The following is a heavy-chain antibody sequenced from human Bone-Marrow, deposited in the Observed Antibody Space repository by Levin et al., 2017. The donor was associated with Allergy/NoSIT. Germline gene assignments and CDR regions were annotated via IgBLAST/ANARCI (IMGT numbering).Heavy chain of an antibody. CDR3: AREHVVVPSPISYYFYGMDV. Sequence: LSLPCAASGFAFSSYWMSWVRQAPGKGLEWVANIKHDGSENHYVDSVKGRFTISRDNAKNSVYLQLNSLRSDDTAVYYCAREHVVVPSPISYYFYGMDVWGQGTTVTVSS. V-gene: IGHV3-7*01. CDR2: IKHDGSEN. J-gene: IGHJ6*02. D-gene: IGHD6-6*01. CDR1: GFAFSSYW.